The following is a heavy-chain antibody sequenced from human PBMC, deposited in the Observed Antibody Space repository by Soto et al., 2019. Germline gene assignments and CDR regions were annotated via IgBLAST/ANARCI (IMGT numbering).Heavy chain of an antibody. CDR3: ARGWDYYGMYV. CDR2: IYYRGNT. V-gene: IGHV4-31*03. CDR1: GGSISSDDYY. J-gene: IGHJ6*02. Sequence: SETLSLTCTVSGGSISSDDYYWNWIRQRPGKGLEWIGNIYYRGNTNYNPSLKSRIIMSMDMSENQFSLKLTTVTAADTAVYYGARGWDYYGMYVWGQGTTVTVAS. D-gene: IGHD3-16*01.